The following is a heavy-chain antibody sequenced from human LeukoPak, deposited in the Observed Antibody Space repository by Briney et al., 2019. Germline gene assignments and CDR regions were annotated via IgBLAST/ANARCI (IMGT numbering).Heavy chain of an antibody. D-gene: IGHD4-17*01. J-gene: IGHJ4*02. CDR3: ARTRNTVNFDY. V-gene: IGHV4-4*02. CDR2: IYHSGST. CDR1: GASISSPNW. Sequence: PSETLSLTCAVSGASISSPNWWIWVRQPPGKGLEWIGEIYHSGSTNYNPSLKSRVTISVDKSKNQFSLKLSSVTAADTAVYYCARTRNTVNFDYWGQGTLVTVSS.